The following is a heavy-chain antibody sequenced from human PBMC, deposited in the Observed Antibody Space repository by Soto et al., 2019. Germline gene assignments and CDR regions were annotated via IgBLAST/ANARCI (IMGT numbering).Heavy chain of an antibody. V-gene: IGHV4-34*01. CDR2: INHSGST. CDR1: GGSFSGYY. CDR3: ARRRLRFLEWLFYGMDV. Sequence: PSETLSLTCAVYGGSFSGYYWSWIRQPPGKGLEWIGEINHSGSTNYNPSLKSRVTISVDTSKNQFSLKLSSVTAADTAVYYCARRRLRFLEWLFYGMDVWGQGTTGTVS. J-gene: IGHJ6*02. D-gene: IGHD3-3*01.